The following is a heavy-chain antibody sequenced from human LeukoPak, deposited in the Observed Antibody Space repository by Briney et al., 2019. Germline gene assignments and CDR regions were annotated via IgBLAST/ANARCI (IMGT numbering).Heavy chain of an antibody. CDR2: ISAYNGNT. J-gene: IGHJ3*02. CDR3: ARQSVWELLHQAFDI. CDR1: GYTFTSYG. Sequence: GASVKVSCKASGYTFTSYGTSWVRQAPGQGLEWMGWISAYNGNTNYAQKLQGRVTMTTDTSTSTAYMELRSLRSDDTAVYYCARQSVWELLHQAFDIWGQGTMVTVSS. D-gene: IGHD1-26*01. V-gene: IGHV1-18*01.